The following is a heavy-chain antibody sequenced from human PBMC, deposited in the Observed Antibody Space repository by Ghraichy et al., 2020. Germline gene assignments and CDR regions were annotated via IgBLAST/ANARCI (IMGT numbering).Heavy chain of an antibody. D-gene: IGHD4-17*01. CDR3: ARRVDYGDYEFDY. CDR1: GGSISSNYW. J-gene: IGHJ4*02. CDR2: IYHTGNT. V-gene: IGHV4-4*02. Sequence: SCAVSGGSISSNYWWSWVRQPPGKGLEWIGDIYHTGNTNYNPSLTSRVTMSLDKSQNSLSLKLSSVTAADTAVYYCARRVDYGDYEFDYWGQGTLITVSS.